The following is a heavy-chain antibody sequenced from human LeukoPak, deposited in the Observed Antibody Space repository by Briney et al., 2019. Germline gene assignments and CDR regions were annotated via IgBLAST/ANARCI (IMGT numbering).Heavy chain of an antibody. J-gene: IGHJ4*02. Sequence: ETLSLTCTVSGGSISTYYWTWVRQAPGKGLEWVSILYSGGSTYYADSLKGRFTISRDNSKNTLYLQMNSLRAEDTAVYYCAGTQMGTTTFYFDYWGQGTLVTVSS. D-gene: IGHD5-24*01. CDR1: GGSISTYY. CDR3: AGTQMGTTTFYFDY. V-gene: IGHV3-53*01. CDR2: LYSGGST.